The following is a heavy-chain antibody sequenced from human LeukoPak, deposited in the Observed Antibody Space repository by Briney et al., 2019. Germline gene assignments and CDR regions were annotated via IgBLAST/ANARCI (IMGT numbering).Heavy chain of an antibody. Sequence: PGGSLRLSCAASGFTFSSYAMHWVRQAPGKGLEWVAVISYDGSNKYYADSVKGRFTISRDNSKNTLYLQMNSLRAEDTAVYYCARDSSSSCWGQGTLVTVSS. V-gene: IGHV3-30-3*01. CDR2: ISYDGSNK. D-gene: IGHD6-6*01. J-gene: IGHJ4*02. CDR3: ARDSSSSC. CDR1: GFTFSSYA.